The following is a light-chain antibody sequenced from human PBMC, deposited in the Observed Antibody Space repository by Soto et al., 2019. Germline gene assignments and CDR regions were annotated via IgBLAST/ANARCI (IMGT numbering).Light chain of an antibody. CDR1: SSNIGRTT. CDR3: AAWDDGLDGLYV. V-gene: IGLV1-44*01. CDR2: GDN. J-gene: IGLJ1*01. Sequence: QSVLTQPPSASGTPGQRVTIACSGGSSNIGRTTVNWYRQLPGTAPKLLIYGDNQRPAGVPDRFSGSKSGTSPSLAISGLQSEDEADYYCAAWDDGLDGLYVFGTGTKVTVL.